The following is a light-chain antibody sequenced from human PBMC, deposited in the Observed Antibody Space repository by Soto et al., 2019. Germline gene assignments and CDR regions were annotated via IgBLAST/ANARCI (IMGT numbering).Light chain of an antibody. CDR3: QQRSNWAIT. CDR1: QSVSTN. Sequence: EIVMTQSPATLSVSLGERAALSCRASQSVSTNLAWYQQNPGQAPRLLIYDASNRATGIPARFSGSGSGTDFTLTISSLEPEDFAVYYCQQRSNWAITFGQGTRLEIK. CDR2: DAS. J-gene: IGKJ5*01. V-gene: IGKV3-11*01.